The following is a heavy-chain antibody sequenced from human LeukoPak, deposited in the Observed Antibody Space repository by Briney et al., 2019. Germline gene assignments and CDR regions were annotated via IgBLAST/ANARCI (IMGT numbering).Heavy chain of an antibody. V-gene: IGHV4-59*01. CDR1: GGSISSYY. CDR2: FYYSGNS. D-gene: IGHD2-2*01. J-gene: IGHJ3*02. CDR3: ARVSPAVCAFDI. Sequence: PSETPSLTCTVSGGSISSYYWSWIWQPPGKGLEWIGYFYYSGNSNYNPSLKSRVTISGDTSKNQFSLKLSSVTAADTAIYYCARVSPAVCAFDIWGRGTMVTVSS.